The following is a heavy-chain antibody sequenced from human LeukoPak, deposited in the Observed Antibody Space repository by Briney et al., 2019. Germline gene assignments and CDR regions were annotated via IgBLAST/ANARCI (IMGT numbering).Heavy chain of an antibody. V-gene: IGHV4-38-2*02. D-gene: IGHD5-12*01. CDR2: IYYSGST. CDR1: GYSISSGYY. CDR3: ARQIGWLRNYWYFDL. J-gene: IGHJ2*01. Sequence: PSETLSLTCTVSGYSISSGYYWGWIRQPPGKGLEWIGYIYYSGSTNYNPSLKSRVTISVDTSKNQFSLKLSSVTAADTAVYYCARQIGWLRNYWYFDLWGRGTLVTVSS.